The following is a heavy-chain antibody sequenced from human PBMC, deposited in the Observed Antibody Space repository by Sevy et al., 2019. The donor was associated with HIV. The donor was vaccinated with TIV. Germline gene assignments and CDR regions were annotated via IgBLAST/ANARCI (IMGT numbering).Heavy chain of an antibody. CDR3: XTSXRDYYNYYFDY. D-gene: IGHD3-22*01. V-gene: IGHV3-48*03. J-gene: IGHJ4*01. Sequence: GGSLRLSCAASGLSFRSYELNWVRQAPGKGLQWISYISTGGGTIFYADSVKGRFTISRDNAKNSVFLQMNSLRAEDXAVYFCXTSXRDYYNYYFDYWGHGTLVTVSS. CDR2: ISTGGGTI. CDR1: GLSFRSYE.